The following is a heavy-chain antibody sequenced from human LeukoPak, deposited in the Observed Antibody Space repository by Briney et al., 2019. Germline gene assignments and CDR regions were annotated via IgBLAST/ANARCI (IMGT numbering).Heavy chain of an antibody. V-gene: IGHV3-30*18. D-gene: IGHD1-26*01. CDR2: ISFDGSNQ. J-gene: IGHJ4*02. Sequence: GGSLRLSCAAPGFTFSSYGMHWVRQAPGKGLEWVALISFDGSNQYYADSVKGRFTISRDNSKNTLYLQMSSLRADDTAVYYCAKPPEVGATVGYFDYWGQGTLVTVSS. CDR1: GFTFSSYG. CDR3: AKPPEVGATVGYFDY.